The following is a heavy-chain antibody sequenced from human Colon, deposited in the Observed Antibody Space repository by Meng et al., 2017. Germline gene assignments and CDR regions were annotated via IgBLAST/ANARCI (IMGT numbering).Heavy chain of an antibody. Sequence: SETLSLTCTVSGGSIRSGSYYWSRIRQPAGKGLEWIGRIYTSGSNNHNPSLKSRVTISVDTSKNQFTLNLSSVTATDTDVYYCAKTPGYDDYGGLDFFDYWGQGTLVTVSS. CDR3: AKTPGYDDYGGLDFFDY. J-gene: IGHJ4*02. V-gene: IGHV4-61*02. CDR1: GGSIRSGSYY. D-gene: IGHD4-17*01. CDR2: IYTSGSN.